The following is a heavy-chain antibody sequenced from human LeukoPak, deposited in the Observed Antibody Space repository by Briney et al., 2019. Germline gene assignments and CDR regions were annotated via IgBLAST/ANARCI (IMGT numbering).Heavy chain of an antibody. CDR3: ARRTGSSWFGNYYYYMDV. V-gene: IGHV3-7*01. Sequence: GGSLRLSCAASGFTFSSYWMSWVRQAPGKGLEWVANIKQDGSEKYYVDSVRGRFTISRDNAKNSLYLQMNSLRAEDTAVYYCARRTGSSWFGNYYYYMDVWGKGTTVTISS. D-gene: IGHD6-13*01. CDR1: GFTFSSYW. J-gene: IGHJ6*03. CDR2: IKQDGSEK.